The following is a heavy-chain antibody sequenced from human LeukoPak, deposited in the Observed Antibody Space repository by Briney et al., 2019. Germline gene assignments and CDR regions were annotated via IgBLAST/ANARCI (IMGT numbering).Heavy chain of an antibody. D-gene: IGHD3-10*01. CDR3: ARLMVRGVDYYFDY. Sequence: GGSLRLSCAASGFTFSSHSMNSVRQPPGKGLEWVSSISSSSSYIYYADSVKGRFTISRDNAKNSLYLQMNSLRAEDTAVYYCARLMVRGVDYYFDYWGQGTLVTVSS. J-gene: IGHJ4*02. V-gene: IGHV3-21*01. CDR1: GFTFSSHS. CDR2: ISSSSSYI.